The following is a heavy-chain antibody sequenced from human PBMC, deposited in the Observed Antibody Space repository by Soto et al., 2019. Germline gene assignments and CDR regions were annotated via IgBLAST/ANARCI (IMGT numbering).Heavy chain of an antibody. CDR1: GFTFITYD. V-gene: IGHV1-18*01. CDR2: ISAYNGNT. CDR3: ARCIAGCHGGFDP. J-gene: IGHJ5*02. D-gene: IGHD6-13*01. Sequence: GASVKVSCKASGFTFITYDFSWVRQAPGQGLEWMGWISAYNGNTNYAQKLQGRVTMTTDTSTSTAYMELRSLRSDDTAVYYCARCIAGCHGGFDPWGQGTLVTVSS.